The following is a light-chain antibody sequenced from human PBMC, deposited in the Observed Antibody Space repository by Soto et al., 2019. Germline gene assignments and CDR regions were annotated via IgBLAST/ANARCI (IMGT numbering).Light chain of an antibody. J-gene: IGKJ1*01. CDR1: QSVSSSN. CDR3: YQYGRSPAWDPWT. V-gene: IGKV3-20*01. Sequence: EVVLTQSPGTLSLSPGERATLSCRASQSVSSSNLAWYQQKPGQAPRLLIYGASNRATGVPDRFSGSGSGTDFSLSTSRLEPEDFAVYYCYQYGRSPAWDPWTFGQGPKVEIK. CDR2: GAS.